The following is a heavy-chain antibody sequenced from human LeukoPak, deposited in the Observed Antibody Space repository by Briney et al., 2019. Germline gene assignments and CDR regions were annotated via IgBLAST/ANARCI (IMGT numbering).Heavy chain of an antibody. CDR3: ARSLQYYYYYYYMDV. J-gene: IGHJ6*03. V-gene: IGHV1-69*13. CDR1: GGTFSSYA. CDR2: IIPIFGTA. Sequence: SVKVSCKASGGTFSSYAISWVRQARGQGLEWMGGIIPIFGTANYAQKFQGRVTITADESTSTAYMELSSLRSEDTAVYYCARSLQYYYYYYYMDVWGKGTTVTVSS.